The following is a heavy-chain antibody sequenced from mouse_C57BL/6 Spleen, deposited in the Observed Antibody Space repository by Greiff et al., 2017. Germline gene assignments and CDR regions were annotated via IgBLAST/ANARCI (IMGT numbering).Heavy chain of an antibody. CDR1: GYTFTSYG. V-gene: IGHV1-81*01. CDR2: IYPRSGNT. J-gene: IGHJ3*01. CDR3: AEGFAY. Sequence: QVQLQQSGAELARPGASVKLSCKASGYTFTSYGISWVKQRTGQGLEWIGEIYPRSGNTYYNEKFKGKATLTADKSSSTAYMALRSLTSEDSAVYFCAEGFAYWGQGTLVTVSA.